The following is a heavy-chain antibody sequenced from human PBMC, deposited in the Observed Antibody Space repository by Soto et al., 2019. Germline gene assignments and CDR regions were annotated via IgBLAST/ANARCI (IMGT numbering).Heavy chain of an antibody. CDR3: AKDSTRGVGATSLDY. CDR1: GFTFGNYS. Sequence: GGSLRLSCGASGFTFGNYSMHWVRQAPGKGLEWVSLISWDGGSTYYADSVKGRFTISRDNSKNSLYLQMNSLRTEDTALYYCAKDSTRGVGATSLDYWGQGTLVTVSS. CDR2: ISWDGGST. J-gene: IGHJ4*02. V-gene: IGHV3-43*01. D-gene: IGHD1-26*01.